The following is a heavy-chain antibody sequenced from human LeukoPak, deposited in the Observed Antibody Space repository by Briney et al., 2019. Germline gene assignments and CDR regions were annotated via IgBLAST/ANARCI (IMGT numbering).Heavy chain of an antibody. CDR1: GFTLSSYE. Sequence: GGSLRLSCAASGFTLSSYEMTWVRQAPGKGLGWVSNISSSDTTIHYADSVKGRFTISRDNARNSLYLQMNSLRAEDTAVYYCARISCTGNRCKPYSYYDIDVWGQGTTVTISS. V-gene: IGHV3-48*03. CDR3: ARISCTGNRCKPYSYYDIDV. CDR2: ISSSDTTI. D-gene: IGHD2-8*02. J-gene: IGHJ6*02.